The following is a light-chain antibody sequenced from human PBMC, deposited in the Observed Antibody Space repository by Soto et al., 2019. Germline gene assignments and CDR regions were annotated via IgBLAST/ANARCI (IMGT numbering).Light chain of an antibody. CDR3: QQYGSSPQIT. CDR1: QSVTITN. J-gene: IGKJ5*01. CDR2: GAS. V-gene: IGKV3-20*01. Sequence: DNVLTQSPGTLSLSPGERATLSCRATQSVTITNLAWYQQKPGQPPRLLIYGASTRAAGIPARFSGSGSGTEFTLTISSLQSEDFAVYYCQQYGSSPQITFGQGTRLEIK.